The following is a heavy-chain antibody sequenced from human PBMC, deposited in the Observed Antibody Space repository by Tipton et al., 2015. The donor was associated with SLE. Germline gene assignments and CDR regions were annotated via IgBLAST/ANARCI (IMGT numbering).Heavy chain of an antibody. CDR1: GYTFSTYD. V-gene: IGHV1-8*01. J-gene: IGHJ5*02. CDR2: MNPNSGNT. D-gene: IGHD6-19*01. CDR3: TRGREAVAGRGNWFDP. Sequence: QLVQSGAEVKKPGASVKVSCKASGYTFSTYDINWVRQATGQGLEWMGWMNPNSGNTGYGQRFQGRVTMTRNTSISTAYMELNSLRFEDTTVCYCTRGREAVAGRGNWFDPWGQGTHVTVSS.